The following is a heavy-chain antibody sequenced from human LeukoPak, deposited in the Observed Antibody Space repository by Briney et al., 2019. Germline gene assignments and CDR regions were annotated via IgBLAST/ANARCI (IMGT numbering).Heavy chain of an antibody. J-gene: IGHJ1*01. CDR2: FKTNSGQV. Sequence: GGSLRLSCVASGFTFSDYAMNWVRQAPGKGLEWVSTFKTNSGQVYYAESVRGRFTISRDNSKNTLYLQMNNLRAADTAVYYCSRSGWNEYFQHWGQGTLVTVSS. D-gene: IGHD6-19*01. CDR1: GFTFSDYA. V-gene: IGHV3-23*01. CDR3: SRSGWNEYFQH.